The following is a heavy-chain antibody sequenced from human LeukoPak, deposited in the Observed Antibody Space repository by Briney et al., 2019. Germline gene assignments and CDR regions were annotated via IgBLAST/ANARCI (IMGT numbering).Heavy chain of an antibody. CDR3: ARDTGSGGFDY. Sequence: GGSLRLSCAASGFTISSNYMSWVRQAPGKGLEWVSVIYSGGSTYYADSVKGRFTISRDNSKNALYLQMNSLRAEDTAVYYCARDTGSGGFDYWGQGTLVTVSS. CDR1: GFTISSNY. J-gene: IGHJ4*02. D-gene: IGHD1-1*01. CDR2: IYSGGST. V-gene: IGHV3-66*01.